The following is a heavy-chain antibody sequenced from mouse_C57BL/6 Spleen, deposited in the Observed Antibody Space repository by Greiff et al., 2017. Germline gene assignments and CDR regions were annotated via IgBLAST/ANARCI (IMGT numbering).Heavy chain of an antibody. J-gene: IGHJ2*01. CDR2: IYPRSGNT. CDR3: ARRSSPGDITTVVATRPHYFDY. D-gene: IGHD1-1*01. V-gene: IGHV1-81*01. CDR1: GYTFTSYG. Sequence: QVQLQQSGAELARPGASVKLSCKASGYTFTSYGISWVKQRTGQGLEWIGEIYPRSGNTYYNEKFKGKATLTADKSSSTAYMELSSLTSEDSAVXFCARRSSPGDITTVVATRPHYFDYWGQGTTLTVSS.